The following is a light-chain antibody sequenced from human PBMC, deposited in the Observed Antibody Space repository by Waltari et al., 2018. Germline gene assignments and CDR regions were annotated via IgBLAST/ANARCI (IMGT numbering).Light chain of an antibody. Sequence: EIVLTQSPGTLSLSPGERATLSCRASQSVSSSYLAWYQQKPGQAPRLLIYVASSRATGIPDSFSGSGSVTDFTLTISRLEPEDFAVYYCQQYDERTFGQGTKVEIK. V-gene: IGKV3-20*01. CDR1: QSVSSSY. CDR2: VAS. CDR3: QQYDERT. J-gene: IGKJ1*01.